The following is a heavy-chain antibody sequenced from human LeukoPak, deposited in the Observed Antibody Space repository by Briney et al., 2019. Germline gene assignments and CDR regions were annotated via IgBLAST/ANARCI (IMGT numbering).Heavy chain of an antibody. V-gene: IGHV4-59*08. D-gene: IGHD3-10*01. Sequence: PSETLSLTCTVFGGSISGYYWSWIRQPPGKGLEYIGHISDSGSTSYNPSLKSRVTISVDTSKNQFSLKLSPVTAADTAVYYCARRGYMDVWGKGTTVTVSS. CDR3: ARRGYMDV. CDR2: ISDSGST. CDR1: GGSISGYY. J-gene: IGHJ6*03.